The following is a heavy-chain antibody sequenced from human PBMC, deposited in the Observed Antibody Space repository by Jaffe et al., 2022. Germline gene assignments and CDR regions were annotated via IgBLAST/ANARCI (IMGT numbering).Heavy chain of an antibody. V-gene: IGHV4-38-2*01. D-gene: IGHD6-19*01. J-gene: IGHJ5*02. Sequence: QVQLQESGPGLVKPSETLSLTCAVSGYSISSGYYWGWIRQPPGKGLEWIGSIYHSGSTYYNPSLKSRVTISVDTSKNQFSLKLSSVTAADTAVYYCARVRAVAGMISWFDPWGQGTLVTVSS. CDR1: GYSISSGYY. CDR2: IYHSGST. CDR3: ARVRAVAGMISWFDP.